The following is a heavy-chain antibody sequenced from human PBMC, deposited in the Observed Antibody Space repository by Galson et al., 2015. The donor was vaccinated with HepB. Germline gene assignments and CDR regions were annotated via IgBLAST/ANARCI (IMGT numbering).Heavy chain of an antibody. CDR3: ATDLFSSGWKNDAFDI. Sequence: SLRLSCAASGFTFSSYWMSWVRQAPGKGLEWVANIKQDGSEKYYVDSVKGRFTISRDNAKNSLYLQMNSLRAEDTAVYYCATDLFSSGWKNDAFDIWGQGTMVTVSS. CDR2: IKQDGSEK. J-gene: IGHJ3*02. D-gene: IGHD6-19*01. CDR1: GFTFSSYW. V-gene: IGHV3-7*01.